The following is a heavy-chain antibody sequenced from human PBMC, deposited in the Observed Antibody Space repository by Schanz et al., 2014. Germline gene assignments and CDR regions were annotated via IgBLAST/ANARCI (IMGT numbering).Heavy chain of an antibody. CDR1: GFPFSYYF. CDR3: AKDPRGDKNDRAYYFDY. V-gene: IGHV3-11*01. D-gene: IGHD3-10*01. J-gene: IGHJ4*02. CDR2: IGNGGVTI. Sequence: VQLLESGGGLVQPGGSLRLSCTASGFPFSYYFMAWIRQPPGRGLEWVSYIGNGGVTIYYADSVKGRFGISRDNSENTLYLQMSSLRVEDTAVYYCAKDPRGDKNDRAYYFDYWGQGTLVSVSS.